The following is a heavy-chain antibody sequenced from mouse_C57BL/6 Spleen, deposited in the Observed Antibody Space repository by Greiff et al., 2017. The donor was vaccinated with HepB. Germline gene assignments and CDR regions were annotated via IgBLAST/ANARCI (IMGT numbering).Heavy chain of an antibody. CDR1: GFTFSNYW. CDR3: TGRWLLRDYAMDY. CDR2: IRVKSDNYAT. D-gene: IGHD2-3*01. J-gene: IGHJ4*01. V-gene: IGHV6-3*01. Sequence: DVKLQESGGGLVQPGGSMKLSCVASGFTFSNYWMNWVRQSPEKGLEWVAQIRVKSDNYATHYAESVKGRFTISRDDSKSSVYLQMNNLRAEDTGIYYCTGRWLLRDYAMDYWCQGTSVTVSS.